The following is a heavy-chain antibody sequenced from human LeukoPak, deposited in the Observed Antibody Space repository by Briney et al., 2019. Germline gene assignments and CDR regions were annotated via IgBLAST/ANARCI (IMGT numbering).Heavy chain of an antibody. D-gene: IGHD6-6*01. CDR3: ARGGAARPDY. CDR2: ISSSSSNI. Sequence: GGSLRLSCAASGFTFSIYGMNWVRQAPGKGLEWVSYISSSSSNINYADSVRGRFTISRDNAKNSLYLHMDSLRVEDMAVYYCARGGAARPDYWGQGTLVTVSS. CDR1: GFTFSIYG. V-gene: IGHV3-21*01. J-gene: IGHJ4*02.